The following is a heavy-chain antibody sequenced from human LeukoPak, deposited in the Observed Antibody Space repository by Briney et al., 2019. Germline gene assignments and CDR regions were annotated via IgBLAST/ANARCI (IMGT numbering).Heavy chain of an antibody. D-gene: IGHD3-9*01. Sequence: ASVKVSSKASGYTFTSYYMHWVRQAPGQGLEWMGIINPSGGSTSYAQKLQGRVTMTRDTSTSTVYMELSGLRSEDTAVYYCARDQILTHCMDVWGQGTTVTVSS. CDR1: GYTFTSYY. V-gene: IGHV1-46*01. CDR3: ARDQILTHCMDV. CDR2: INPSGGST. J-gene: IGHJ6*02.